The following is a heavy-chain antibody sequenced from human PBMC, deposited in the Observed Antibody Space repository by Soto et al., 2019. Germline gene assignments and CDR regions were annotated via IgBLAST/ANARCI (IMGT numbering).Heavy chain of an antibody. CDR2: IYYSGST. J-gene: IGHJ6*02. V-gene: IGHV4-59*01. CDR1: GGSISSYY. Sequence: GSLRLSCTVSGGSISSYYWSWIRQPPGKGMEWIGYIYYSGSTNYNPSLKSRVTISVDPSKSQFSLKVSSVTAADTAVYYFARDSKYYDFWSGDSEIYSSYGMDVWGQGTTVTVSS. CDR3: ARDSKYYDFWSGDSEIYSSYGMDV. D-gene: IGHD3-3*01.